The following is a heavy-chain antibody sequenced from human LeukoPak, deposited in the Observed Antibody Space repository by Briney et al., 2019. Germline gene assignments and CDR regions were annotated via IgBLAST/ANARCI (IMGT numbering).Heavy chain of an antibody. CDR1: GGSISSSSYY. CDR2: IYYSGST. D-gene: IGHD2-2*01. Sequence: SETLSPTCTVSGGSISSSSYYWGWIRQPPGKGLEWIGSIYYSGSTYYNPSLKSRVTISVDTSKNQFSLKLSSVTAADTAVYYCARQLGYCSSTSCYANKVDYWGQGTLVTVSS. CDR3: ARQLGYCSSTSCYANKVDY. J-gene: IGHJ4*02. V-gene: IGHV4-39*01.